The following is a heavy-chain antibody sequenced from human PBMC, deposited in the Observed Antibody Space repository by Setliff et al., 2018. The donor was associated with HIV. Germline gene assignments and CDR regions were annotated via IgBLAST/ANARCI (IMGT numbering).Heavy chain of an antibody. Sequence: GGSLRLSCVASGFTFSRYWMSWVRQAPGKGLEWVANIKQDGSEKYYVDSVKGRFTISRDNAKNSLYLQMNSLRAEDTAMYYCARDRRRYDIVTLHYMDVWGKGTTVTVSS. V-gene: IGHV3-7*01. D-gene: IGHD2-15*01. CDR3: ARDRRRYDIVTLHYMDV. CDR2: IKQDGSEK. J-gene: IGHJ6*03. CDR1: GFTFSRYW.